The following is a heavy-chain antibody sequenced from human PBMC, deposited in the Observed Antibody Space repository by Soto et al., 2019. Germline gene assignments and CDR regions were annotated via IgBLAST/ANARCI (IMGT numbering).Heavy chain of an antibody. Sequence: SETLSLTCTVSGGSISNYYWSWIRQPPGKGLEWIGYMYYSGSTNYNPSLKSRVTISVDTSKNQFSLKLSSVTAADTAVYYCARLTTLTSDYYYYYMDVWGKGTTVTVSS. CDR2: MYYSGST. CDR1: GGSISNYY. D-gene: IGHD3-16*01. V-gene: IGHV4-59*01. J-gene: IGHJ6*03. CDR3: ARLTTLTSDYYYYYMDV.